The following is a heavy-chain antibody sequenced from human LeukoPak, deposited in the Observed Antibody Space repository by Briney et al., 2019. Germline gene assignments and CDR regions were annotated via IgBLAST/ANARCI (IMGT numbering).Heavy chain of an antibody. CDR1: GGTFSSYA. V-gene: IGHV1-69*04. D-gene: IGHD2-15*01. Sequence: SVKVSCKASGGTFSSYAISWVRQAPGQGLGWMGRIIPILGIANYAQKFQGRVTITADKSTSTAYMELSSLRSEDTAVYYCARGRGYCSGGSCYALGVPVDYWGQGTLVTVSS. CDR3: ARGRGYCSGGSCYALGVPVDY. CDR2: IIPILGIA. J-gene: IGHJ4*02.